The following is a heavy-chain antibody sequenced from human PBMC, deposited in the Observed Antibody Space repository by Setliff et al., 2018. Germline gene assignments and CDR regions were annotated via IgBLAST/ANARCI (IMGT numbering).Heavy chain of an antibody. Sequence: SETLSLTCTVSGGSISSYYWSWIRQPAGKGLEWIGHIYIGGSANYNPSLKSRVTMSIDPSKNQFSLKLSSVTAADMAVYYCARGEGCNDGICLYQFDYWAQGTLVTVSS. CDR3: ARGEGCNDGICLYQFDY. V-gene: IGHV4-4*07. D-gene: IGHD2-8*01. CDR2: IYIGGSA. CDR1: GGSISSYY. J-gene: IGHJ4*02.